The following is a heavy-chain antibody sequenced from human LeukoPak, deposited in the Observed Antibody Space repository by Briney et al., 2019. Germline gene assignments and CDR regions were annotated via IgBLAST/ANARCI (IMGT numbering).Heavy chain of an antibody. CDR3: AKVGGRGKYFDAFDI. CDR1: GFTFSSYA. J-gene: IGHJ3*02. V-gene: IGHV3-23*01. CDR2: ISGSGVST. D-gene: IGHD2/OR15-2a*01. Sequence: GGSLRLSCAASGFTFSSYAMSWVRQAPGKGLEWVSSISGSGVSTYYADSVKGRFTISRDNSKNTLYLQMNSLRAEDTAVYYCAKVGGRGKYFDAFDIWGQGTTVTVSS.